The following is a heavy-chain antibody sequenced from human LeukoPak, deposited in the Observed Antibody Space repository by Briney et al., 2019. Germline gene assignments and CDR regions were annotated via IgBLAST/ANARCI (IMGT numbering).Heavy chain of an antibody. CDR1: EFIVGNNY. D-gene: IGHD6-13*01. CDR2: IYSGGST. V-gene: IGHV3-66*01. J-gene: IGHJ6*02. Sequence: GGSLRLSCAASEFIVGNNYINWVREAPGKGLEWVSVIYSGGSTYYADSVKGRFTISRDSSKNTLYLQMNSLRVEDTAVYYCARFPGIANVFYYGMDVWGQGTTVTVSS. CDR3: ARFPGIANVFYYGMDV.